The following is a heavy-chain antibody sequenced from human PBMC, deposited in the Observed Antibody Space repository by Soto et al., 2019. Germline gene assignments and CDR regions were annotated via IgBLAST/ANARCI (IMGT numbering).Heavy chain of an antibody. CDR1: GFSFSNYA. CDR3: VRDDRWAFDF. Sequence: EVQLVEPGGGLVQPGGSRRVSCAASGFSFSNYAMNWVRQAPGKGLEWVSYISIGSGSIFYADSVKGRFTISRDDAKNSLYMQMNTLRDEDTAVYYCVRDDRWAFDFWGQGTMVTVSS. D-gene: IGHD3-22*01. J-gene: IGHJ3*01. V-gene: IGHV3-48*02. CDR2: ISIGSGSI.